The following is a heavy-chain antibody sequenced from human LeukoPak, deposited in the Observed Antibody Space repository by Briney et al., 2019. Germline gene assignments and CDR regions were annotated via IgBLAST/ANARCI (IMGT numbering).Heavy chain of an antibody. Sequence: GGSLRLSCAASGFTFSSYAMSWVRQAPGKGLEWVSGISGSGGSTYYADSVKGRFTISRDNSKNTLYLQMNSLRAGGTAVYYCAKAMGATLFDYWGQGTLVTVSS. CDR2: ISGSGGST. CDR3: AKAMGATLFDY. V-gene: IGHV3-23*01. CDR1: GFTFSSYA. J-gene: IGHJ4*02. D-gene: IGHD1-26*01.